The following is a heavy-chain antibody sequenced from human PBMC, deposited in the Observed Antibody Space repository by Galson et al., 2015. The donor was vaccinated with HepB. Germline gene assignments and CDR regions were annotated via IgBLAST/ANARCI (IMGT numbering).Heavy chain of an antibody. CDR2: ISGSGTKT. V-gene: IGHV3-23*01. CDR1: AFSFSSYA. Sequence: SLRLSCAASAFSFSSYAMSWVRQAPGKGLEWVSSISGSGTKTFYADSVKGRFTISRDNFKNTLYLQMNSLRAEDTAVYYCAKDPSQDAFYDSTAYGSYFDYWGQGTLVTVSS. J-gene: IGHJ4*02. D-gene: IGHD3-22*01. CDR3: AKDPSQDAFYDSTAYGSYFDY.